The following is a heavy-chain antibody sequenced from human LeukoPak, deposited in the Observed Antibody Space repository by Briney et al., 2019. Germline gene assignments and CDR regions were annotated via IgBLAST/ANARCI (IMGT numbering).Heavy chain of an antibody. V-gene: IGHV3-30*04. J-gene: IGHJ4*02. CDR3: ARDRHIAGAGYYSDY. CDR2: VADDGKDK. Sequence: GNSLRLSCAASGFTFSTYPMHWVRQAPGKGLEWVAVVADDGKDKHYVESVKGRFTISRDNSKNTLYLQMDSLRVEDTAVYYCARDRHIAGAGYYSDYWGQGTLVTVSS. D-gene: IGHD6-19*01. CDR1: GFTFSTYP.